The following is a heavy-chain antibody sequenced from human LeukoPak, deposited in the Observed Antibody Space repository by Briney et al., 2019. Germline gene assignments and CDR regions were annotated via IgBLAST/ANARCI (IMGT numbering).Heavy chain of an antibody. V-gene: IGHV4-59*08. CDR2: ISYTGSP. CDR1: GGSITSHY. Sequence: PSETLSLTCSVSGGSITSHYWSWIRQSPGKGLEWISYISYTGSPRYNPSFQSRVTISLDTSKTHFSLKLTSVAAADTAVYYCARLLNNDNAGDPDTFDMWGQGTMVTVSS. CDR3: ARLLNNDNAGDPDTFDM. D-gene: IGHD4-17*01. J-gene: IGHJ3*02.